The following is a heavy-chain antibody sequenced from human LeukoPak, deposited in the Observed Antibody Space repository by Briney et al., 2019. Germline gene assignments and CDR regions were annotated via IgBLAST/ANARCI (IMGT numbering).Heavy chain of an antibody. CDR3: ARGKGYYESSGYYPFDY. CDR1: GYTFNGYY. Sequence: GASVKVSCKASGYTFNGYYMHWVRRAPGQGLEWLGWINPHSGDTNYAQKFQGRVTMTRDTSISTAYMELSRLRSDDTAVYYFARGKGYYESSGYYPFDYWGQGTLVTVSS. CDR2: INPHSGDT. V-gene: IGHV1-2*02. J-gene: IGHJ4*02. D-gene: IGHD3-22*01.